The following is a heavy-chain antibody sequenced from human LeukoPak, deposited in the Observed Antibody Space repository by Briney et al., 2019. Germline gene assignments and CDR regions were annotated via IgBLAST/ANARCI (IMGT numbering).Heavy chain of an antibody. CDR1: GGSMSSYY. D-gene: IGHD6-13*01. CDR3: ARGFGSSPDY. Sequence: SQTLSLTCTVSGGSMSSYYWSWIRQPPGKGLEWIVYIYYSGSTKYNPSLKSRVPISVDTSKNQFSLKLSSVTAADTAVYYCARGFGSSPDYWGQGTLVTVSS. CDR2: IYYSGST. J-gene: IGHJ4*02. V-gene: IGHV4-59*12.